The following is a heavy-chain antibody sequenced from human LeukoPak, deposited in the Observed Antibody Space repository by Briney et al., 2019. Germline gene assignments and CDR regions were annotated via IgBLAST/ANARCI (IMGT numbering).Heavy chain of an antibody. Sequence: PGESLKISCKGSGYSFTSYWIGWVRQIPGKGLEWMGIIYPGDSDTRYSPSFQGQVTISADKSISTAYLQWSSLKASDTAMYYCARHSGYDSSGYYPPIYPGNPDYWGQGTLVTVSS. V-gene: IGHV5-51*01. CDR2: IYPGDSDT. D-gene: IGHD3-22*01. CDR1: GYSFTSYW. J-gene: IGHJ4*02. CDR3: ARHSGYDSSGYYPPIYPGNPDY.